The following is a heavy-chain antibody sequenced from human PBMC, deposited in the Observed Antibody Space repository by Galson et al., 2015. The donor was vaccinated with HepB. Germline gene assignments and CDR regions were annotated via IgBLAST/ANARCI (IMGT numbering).Heavy chain of an antibody. Sequence: SLRLSCAASGFTFRSYGVHWVRQAPGKGLEWVAAISYEGNNKYYADSAKGRFTISRDNYKNTLYLQMNSLRAEDTAVYYCAKGTDYGDATTPYDPRGQGTLVTVSS. CDR2: ISYEGNNK. V-gene: IGHV3-30*18. CDR1: GFTFRSYG. J-gene: IGHJ5*02. CDR3: AKGTDYGDATTPYDP. D-gene: IGHD4-17*01.